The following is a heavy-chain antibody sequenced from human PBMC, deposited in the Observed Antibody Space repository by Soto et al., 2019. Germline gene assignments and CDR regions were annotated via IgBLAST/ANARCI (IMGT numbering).Heavy chain of an antibody. CDR1: GFTFSSYA. D-gene: IGHD3-9*01. Sequence: EVQLLESGGGLVQPGGSLRLSCAASGFTFSSYAMNWVRQAPGKGLEWVSAISGSGGSTYYADSVKGRFTISRDNTKNTLYLQKKHLRAGDKDVYYWANGGVDWYLTDYFYCWRQGSLV. J-gene: IGHJ4*02. V-gene: IGHV3-23*01. CDR2: ISGSGGST. CDR3: ANGGVDWYLTDYFYC.